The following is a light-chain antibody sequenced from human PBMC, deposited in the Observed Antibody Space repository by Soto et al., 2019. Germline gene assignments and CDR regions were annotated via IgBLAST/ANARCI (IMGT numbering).Light chain of an antibody. J-gene: IGLJ1*01. CDR1: GDDIGAYDY. Sequence: QSALTQPTSVSGSPGQSVTIYCTGSGDDIGAYDYVSWYQQHSGKAPRLLIHVGRNRPPGISSRFSASKSGLTASLTISGLRAEDEADYYCSSFTTTRFYVFGPGTKLTVL. CDR2: VGR. CDR3: SSFTTTRFYV. V-gene: IGLV2-14*01.